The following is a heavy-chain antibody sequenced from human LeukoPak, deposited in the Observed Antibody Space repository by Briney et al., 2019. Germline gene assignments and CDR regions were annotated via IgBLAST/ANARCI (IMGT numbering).Heavy chain of an antibody. D-gene: IGHD3-22*01. CDR3: ARDSRDRPMYYYDSSGYYDGAWFDP. CDR2: IIPIFGTA. J-gene: IGHJ5*02. CDR1: GGTFSSYA. Sequence: SVKVSCKASGGTFSSYAISWVRQAPGQGLEWMGGIIPIFGTANYAQKFQGRVTITTDESTSTAYMELSSLRSEDTAVYYCARDSRDRPMYYYDSSGYYDGAWFDPWGQGTLVTVSS. V-gene: IGHV1-69*05.